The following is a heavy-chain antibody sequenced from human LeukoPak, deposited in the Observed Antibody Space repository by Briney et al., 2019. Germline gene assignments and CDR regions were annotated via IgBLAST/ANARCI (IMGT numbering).Heavy chain of an antibody. CDR2: ISGSGGST. D-gene: IGHD1-7*01. J-gene: IGHJ6*03. CDR1: GFTFSSYA. CDR3: AKGLIITGTLGYYYYYYYMDV. Sequence: GGTLSLSCAASGFTFSSYAMSGVRQAPGRGLEWVSAISGSGGSTYYADSVKGRFTISRDNSKNTLYLQMNSLRAEDTAVYYCAKGLIITGTLGYYYYYYYMDVWGKGTTVTVSS. V-gene: IGHV3-23*01.